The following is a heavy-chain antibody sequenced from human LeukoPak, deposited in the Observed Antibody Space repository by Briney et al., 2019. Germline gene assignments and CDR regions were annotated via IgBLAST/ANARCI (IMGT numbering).Heavy chain of an antibody. J-gene: IGHJ3*02. CDR1: GFTFNTFW. Sequence: PGGSLRLSCAASGFTFNTFWLSWVRQAPGKGLEWVADIKADGSKTYYVDSLKGRFTISRDNAKNSLYLQMDSLRAEDTAVYYCARDYRPPASYYDSSGYRSDAFDIWGQGTMVTVSS. CDR3: ARDYRPPASYYDSSGYRSDAFDI. D-gene: IGHD3-22*01. V-gene: IGHV3-7*01. CDR2: IKADGSKT.